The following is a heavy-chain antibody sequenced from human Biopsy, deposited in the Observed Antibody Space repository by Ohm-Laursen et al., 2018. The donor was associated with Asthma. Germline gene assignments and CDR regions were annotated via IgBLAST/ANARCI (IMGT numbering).Heavy chain of an antibody. D-gene: IGHD2-15*01. CDR3: AGFCSGGNCPDH. CDR1: GVSIRSYY. V-gene: IGHV4-59*01. J-gene: IGHJ4*02. Sequence: SGTLSLTCAASGVSIRSYYWTWIRQPPGKGLEWIGNIHYSGSTYSNPSLKSRVTISVDTSKKQISLRLSSVIAADTAVYYCAGFCSGGNCPDHWGQGTLVTVSS. CDR2: IHYSGST.